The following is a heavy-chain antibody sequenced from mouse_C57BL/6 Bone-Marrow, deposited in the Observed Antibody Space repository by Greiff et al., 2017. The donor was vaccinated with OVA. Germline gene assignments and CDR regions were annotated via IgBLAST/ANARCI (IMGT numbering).Heavy chain of an antibody. D-gene: IGHD1-1*01. CDR3: ARWEIGYYGSSSYAMDY. CDR1: GYTFTSYG. CDR2: IYPRSGNT. J-gene: IGHJ4*01. Sequence: QVQLQQSGAELARPGASVKLSCKASGYTFTSYGISWVKQSTGPGLEWIGEIYPRSGNTYYNEKFKGKATLTADKSSSTAYMELRSLTSEDSAVYFCARWEIGYYGSSSYAMDYWGQGTSVTVSS. V-gene: IGHV1-81*01.